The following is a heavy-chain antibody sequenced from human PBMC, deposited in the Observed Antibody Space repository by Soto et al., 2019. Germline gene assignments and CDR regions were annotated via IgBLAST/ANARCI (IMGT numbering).Heavy chain of an antibody. CDR2: VSYDGSNK. J-gene: IGHJ5*02. V-gene: IGHV3-30-3*01. CDR1: GFTYSKHA. CDR3: ARNYYGGNYNRFEP. Sequence: AWSQRHSCSPAGFTYSKHAIRRVLQDPDKGLEWVVVVSYDGSNKYYADSAKRRFTISKDNSNNTLYLQVNSLRAEDTAVYYCARNYYGGNYNRFEPWGQGTLVSVP. D-gene: IGHD4-17*01.